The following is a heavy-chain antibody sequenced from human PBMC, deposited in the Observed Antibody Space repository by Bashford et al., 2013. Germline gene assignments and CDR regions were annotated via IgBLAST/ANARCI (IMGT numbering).Heavy chain of an antibody. CDR3: TTGGAGYCRSTKWHTPVCFDY. Sequence: GGPVRLSCAASGFTFSNAWMSWVRQAPGKGLEWVGRIKSKNDGETTDHGAPVKGRFAISRDDSKTTVYLQMNSLKTEDTAVYYCTTGGAGYCRSTKWHTPVCFDYWGPGTLVTVSS. J-gene: IGHJ4*02. CDR1: GFTFSNAW. V-gene: IGHV3-15*01. D-gene: IGHD2-2*01. CDR2: IKSKNDGETT.